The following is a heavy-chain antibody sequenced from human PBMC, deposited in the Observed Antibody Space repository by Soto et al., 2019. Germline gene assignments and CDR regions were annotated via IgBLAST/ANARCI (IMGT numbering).Heavy chain of an antibody. J-gene: IGHJ2*01. V-gene: IGHV3-23*01. CDR2: ISGGGDAA. CDR3: ARKILGSTSRPNYWYFDL. D-gene: IGHD2-2*01. Sequence: EVHLLESGGGLVQPGGSLRLSCAGSGFTFINYAMNWFRQAPGKGLEWVSSISGGGDAAFFPYSVMGRFTISRDNSQNTVTLQMNSLGVDDTAVYYCARKILGSTSRPNYWYFDLWGRGTLVTVSS. CDR1: GFTFINYA.